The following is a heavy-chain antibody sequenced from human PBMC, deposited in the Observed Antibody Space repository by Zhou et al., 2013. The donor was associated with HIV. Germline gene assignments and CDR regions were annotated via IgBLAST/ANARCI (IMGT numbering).Heavy chain of an antibody. Sequence: QVQLVQSGTEVKRPGSSVKISCKASGGTFSSYAINWVRQAPGQGLEWVGRIIPIFGTPDYARKFRGRVRITADESSTTSYMELSSLRSEDTAVYYCARVMAVELGWFDPWGQGTLVTVSS. D-gene: IGHD6-19*01. J-gene: IGHJ5*02. V-gene: IGHV1-69*13. CDR3: ARVMAVELGWFDP. CDR1: GGTFSSYA. CDR2: IIPIFGTP.